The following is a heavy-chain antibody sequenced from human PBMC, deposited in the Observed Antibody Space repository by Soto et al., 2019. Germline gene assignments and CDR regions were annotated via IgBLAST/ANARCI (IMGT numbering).Heavy chain of an antibody. CDR1: GYTFTGYY. CDR2: INPNSGGT. J-gene: IGHJ4*02. Sequence: ASVKVSCKASGYTFTGYYMHWVRQAPGQGLEWMGWINPNSGGTNYAQKFQGWVTMTRDTSISTAYMELSRLRSDDTAVYYCARGGGNLTGYYNFDYWGQGTLVTVSS. CDR3: ARGGGNLTGYYNFDY. D-gene: IGHD3-9*01. V-gene: IGHV1-2*04.